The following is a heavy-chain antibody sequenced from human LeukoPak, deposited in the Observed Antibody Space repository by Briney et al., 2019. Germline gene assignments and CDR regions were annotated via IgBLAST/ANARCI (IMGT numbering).Heavy chain of an antibody. CDR1: GGTFSSYA. CDR2: IIPIFGTA. D-gene: IGHD3-9*01. Sequence: SVKVSCKASGGTFSSYAISWVRQAPGQGLEWMGGIIPIFGTANYAQKFQGRVTITADESTSTAYMELSSLRSEDTAVYYCARDSGSKNSDYDILTGFPYYYYMDVWGKGTTVTISS. CDR3: ARDSGSKNSDYDILTGFPYYYYMDV. J-gene: IGHJ6*03. V-gene: IGHV1-69*13.